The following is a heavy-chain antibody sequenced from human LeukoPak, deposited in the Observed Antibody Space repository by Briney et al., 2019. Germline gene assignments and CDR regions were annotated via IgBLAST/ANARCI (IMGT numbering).Heavy chain of an antibody. D-gene: IGHD6-19*01. Sequence: SQTLSLTCAISGDSVSSNSAVWNWVRQSPSGGLEWLGRTFYRSKWYNDYAVSVKSRVTVNPDTSKNQVSLQLKSVTPEDTALYYCARTAVAGTSSAFDIRGQGTLVTVSS. CDR1: GDSVSSNSAV. CDR3: ARTAVAGTSSAFDI. V-gene: IGHV6-1*01. J-gene: IGHJ3*02. CDR2: TFYRSKWYN.